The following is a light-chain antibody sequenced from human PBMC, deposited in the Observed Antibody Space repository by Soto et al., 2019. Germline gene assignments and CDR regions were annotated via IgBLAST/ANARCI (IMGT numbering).Light chain of an antibody. V-gene: IGKV1-5*03. J-gene: IGKJ4*01. CDR2: KAS. Sequence: DFQMTQSPSTLSASVGDRVTITCRASQTISSWLAWYQQKPGKAPKLLISKASNLDSGVPSRFSGSGSGTEFTLTISTLQPDDFASYYCQQYHFYPLTGGGGTNVEIK. CDR3: QQYHFYPLT. CDR1: QTISSW.